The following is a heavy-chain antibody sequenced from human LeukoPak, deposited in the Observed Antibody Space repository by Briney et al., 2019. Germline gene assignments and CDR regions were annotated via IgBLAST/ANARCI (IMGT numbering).Heavy chain of an antibody. CDR1: GFTFSPYG. D-gene: IGHD1-26*01. CDR3: AKDPRGSGTLINYYHYYMDV. V-gene: IGHV3-30*02. J-gene: IGHJ6*03. CDR2: IQYDGSDK. Sequence: GGSLRLSCAASGFTFSPYGMHWVRQAPGKGLEWVAFIQYDGSDKYYPDSVKGRFTISRDNSKNTLYLQMNTLRAEDTAVYYCAKDPRGSGTLINYYHYYMDVWGKGTTVTVSS.